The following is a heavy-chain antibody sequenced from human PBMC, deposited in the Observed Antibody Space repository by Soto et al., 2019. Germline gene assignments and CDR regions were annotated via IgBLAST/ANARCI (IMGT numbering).Heavy chain of an antibody. CDR1: GGSISSGGYS. CDR3: ARVSAVPAAVFDY. J-gene: IGHJ4*02. CDR2: IYHSGST. V-gene: IGHV4-30-2*01. Sequence: SETLSLTCAVSGGSISSGGYSWSWIRQPPGKGLEWIGYIYHSGSTYYNPSLKSRVTISVDRSKNQFSLKLSSVTAADTAVYYCARVSAVPAAVFDYWGQGTLVTVSS. D-gene: IGHD2-2*01.